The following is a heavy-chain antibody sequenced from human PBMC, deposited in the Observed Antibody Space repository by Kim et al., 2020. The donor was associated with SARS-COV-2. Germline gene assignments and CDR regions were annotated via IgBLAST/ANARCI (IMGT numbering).Heavy chain of an antibody. CDR1: GYTFTDYY. CDR3: ARDTRPLIRYFDY. D-gene: IGHD1-1*01. Sequence: ASVKVSCKASGYTFTDYYIHWVRQAPGQGLEWMGWINPNSGGTNFAQKFQGRVTMTRDTSISTAYMELSRLRSDDTAMYYCARDTRPLIRYFDYWGQGTLVTVSS. CDR2: INPNSGGT. V-gene: IGHV1-2*02. J-gene: IGHJ4*02.